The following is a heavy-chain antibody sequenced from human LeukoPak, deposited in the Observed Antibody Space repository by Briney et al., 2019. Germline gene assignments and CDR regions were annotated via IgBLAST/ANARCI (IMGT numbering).Heavy chain of an antibody. Sequence: SETLSLTYAVSGGSINSDSWSWIRQPPGKGLEWVGYIFHGGSTYSNPSLKSRVTISVDRSKNQFSLKLTSVTAADTAVYYCARSPFRGSSSWKGWFDPWGQGTLVTVSS. CDR1: GGSINSDS. CDR3: ARSPFRGSSSWKGWFDP. J-gene: IGHJ5*02. D-gene: IGHD6-13*01. CDR2: IFHGGST. V-gene: IGHV4-30-2*01.